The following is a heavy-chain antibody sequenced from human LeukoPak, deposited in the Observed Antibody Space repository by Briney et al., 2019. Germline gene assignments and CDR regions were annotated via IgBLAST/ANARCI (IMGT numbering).Heavy chain of an antibody. D-gene: IGHD6-19*01. CDR1: GDRVSSNSVA. V-gene: IGHV6-1*01. CDR2: TYYRSKWYN. Sequence: SQTLSLTCAISGDRVSSNSVAWNWIRQSPSRGLEWLGRTYYRSKWYNDYAVSVKSRITINPDTSKNQFSLQLNSVTPEDTAVYYCARDNYSSGFVYFDYWGQGTLVTVSS. J-gene: IGHJ4*02. CDR3: ARDNYSSGFVYFDY.